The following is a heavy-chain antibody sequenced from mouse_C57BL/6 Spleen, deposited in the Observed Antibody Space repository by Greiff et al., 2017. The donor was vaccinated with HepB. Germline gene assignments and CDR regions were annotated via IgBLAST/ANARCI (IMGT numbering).Heavy chain of an antibody. D-gene: IGHD3-2*02. CDR3: ARTAQSTWDY. J-gene: IGHJ2*01. CDR2: IDPEDGET. V-gene: IGHV14-2*01. Sequence: VQLKESVAELVKPGASVKLSCTASGFNIKDYYMQWVMQRTEKGLEWIGRIDPEDGETKYAPKFQGKATITAYQSSDTDYLQLSCLTSEDTSVYYCARTAQSTWDYWGHGTTLTVSS. CDR1: GFNIKDYY.